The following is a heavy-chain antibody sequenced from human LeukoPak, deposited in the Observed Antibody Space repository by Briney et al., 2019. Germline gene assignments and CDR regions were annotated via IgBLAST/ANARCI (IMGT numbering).Heavy chain of an antibody. Sequence: TSETLSLTCSVSGASISRGGYFWSCIRQPPGKGLECMGNIYHSGTTRYNPSLKSRFTISLDRSENQFSLTMTSVTAADAAVYYCARLSVVNLTMADYDAFDMWGQGTMVTVSS. CDR2: IYHSGTT. J-gene: IGHJ3*02. CDR1: GASISRGGYF. V-gene: IGHV4-30-2*01. CDR3: ARLSVVNLTMADYDAFDM. D-gene: IGHD3-10*01.